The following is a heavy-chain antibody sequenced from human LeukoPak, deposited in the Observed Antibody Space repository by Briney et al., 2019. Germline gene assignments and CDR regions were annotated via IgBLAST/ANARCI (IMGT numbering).Heavy chain of an antibody. CDR3: AKGPYLGGYCSGGSCYTWFDY. CDR1: GFTFSSYG. V-gene: IGHV3-30*02. D-gene: IGHD2-15*01. CDR2: IRYDGSNK. J-gene: IGHJ4*02. Sequence: PGGSLRLSCAASGFTFSSYGVHWVCQAPGKGLEWVAFIRYDGSNKYYADSVKGRFTISRYNSKNTLYLQMNSLRAEDTAVYYCAKGPYLGGYCSGGSCYTWFDYWGQGPRVTVSS.